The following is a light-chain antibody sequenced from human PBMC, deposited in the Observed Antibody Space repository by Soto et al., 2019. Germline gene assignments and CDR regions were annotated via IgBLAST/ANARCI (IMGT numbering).Light chain of an antibody. J-gene: IGKJ1*01. V-gene: IGKV3-15*01. CDR1: QSARSS. Sequence: EVVMTQSPATLSVSPGERATLSCKASQSARSSLGWYQQKPGQPPRLLIHDVSIRATGIPARFNGSGSGTEFTLTISSLQSEDFAVYYCQQYNNWPQTFGQGTKVDIK. CDR3: QQYNNWPQT. CDR2: DVS.